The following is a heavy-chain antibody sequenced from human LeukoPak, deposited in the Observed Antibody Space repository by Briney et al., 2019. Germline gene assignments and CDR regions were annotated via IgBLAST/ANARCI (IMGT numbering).Heavy chain of an antibody. CDR1: GGSISSYY. Sequence: PSETLSLTCTVSGGSISSYYWSWIRQPPGKGLEWIGYIYYSGSTNYNPSLKSRVTISVDTSKNQFSLKMSSVTAADTAVYYCARTDGATRGLFDYWGQGTLVTVSS. CDR3: ARTDGATRGLFDY. V-gene: IGHV4-59*01. J-gene: IGHJ4*02. D-gene: IGHD1-26*01. CDR2: IYYSGST.